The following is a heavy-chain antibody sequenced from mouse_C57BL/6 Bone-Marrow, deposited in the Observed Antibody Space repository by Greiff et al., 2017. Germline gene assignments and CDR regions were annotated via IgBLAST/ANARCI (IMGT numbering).Heavy chain of an antibody. V-gene: IGHV5-6*01. CDR2: ISNGGSYT. Sequence: EVMLVESGGDLVKPGGSLKLSCAASGFTFSSYGMSWVRQTPDKRLEWVATISNGGSYTYYPDSVKGRCTISRDNAKYTLYLQMSSLKSEDTAMYYCARHGYDYAWCAYWGQGTLVTVSA. CDR3: ARHGYDYAWCAY. J-gene: IGHJ3*01. CDR1: GFTFSSYG. D-gene: IGHD2-4*01.